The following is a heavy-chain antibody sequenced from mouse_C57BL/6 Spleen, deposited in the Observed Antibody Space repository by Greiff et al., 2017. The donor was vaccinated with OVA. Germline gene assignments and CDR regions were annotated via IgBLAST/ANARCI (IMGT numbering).Heavy chain of an antibody. CDR2: IHPNSGST. Sequence: QVQLQQPGAELVKPGASVKLSCKASGYTFTSYWMHWVKQRPGQGLEWIGMIHPNSGSTNYNEKFKSKATLTVDKSSSTAYMQLSSLTSEDSAVYYCASPTVVAPYAMDYWGQGTSVTVSS. CDR3: ASPTVVAPYAMDY. V-gene: IGHV1-64*01. J-gene: IGHJ4*01. CDR1: GYTFTSYW. D-gene: IGHD1-1*01.